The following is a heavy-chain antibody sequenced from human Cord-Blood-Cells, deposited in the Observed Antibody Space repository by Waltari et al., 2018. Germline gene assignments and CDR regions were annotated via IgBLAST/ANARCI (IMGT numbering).Heavy chain of an antibody. J-gene: IGHJ5*02. D-gene: IGHD4-4*01. V-gene: IGHV4-31*03. CDR1: GGSISRGGYY. CDR3: ARGPEGYSNYWFDP. Sequence: QVQLQESGPGLVKPSQTLSLTCTVPGGSISRGGYYRSRIRPHPGKGLEWFGYIYYSGSTYYNPSLKSRVTISVDTSKNQFSLKLSSVTAADTAVYYCARGPEGYSNYWFDPWGQGTLVTVSS. CDR2: IYYSGST.